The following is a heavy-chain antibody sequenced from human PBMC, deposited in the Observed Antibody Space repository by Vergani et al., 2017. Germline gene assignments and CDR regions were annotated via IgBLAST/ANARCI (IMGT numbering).Heavy chain of an antibody. CDR2: IYYSGST. CDR3: ARGAPIDY. D-gene: IGHD1-26*01. V-gene: IGHV4-59*12. CDR1: GGSISSYY. J-gene: IGHJ4*02. Sequence: QVQLQESGPGLVKPSETLSLTCTVSGGSISSYYWSWIRQPPGKGLEWIGYIYYSGSTNYNPSLKSRVTISVDTSKNQFSLKLSSVTAADTAVYYCARGAPIDYWGQGTLVTVSS.